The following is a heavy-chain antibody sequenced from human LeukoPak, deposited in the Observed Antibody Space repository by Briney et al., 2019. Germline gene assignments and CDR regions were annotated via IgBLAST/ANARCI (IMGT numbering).Heavy chain of an antibody. D-gene: IGHD4-23*01. CDR2: IYYSGST. Sequence: KSSETLSLTCTVSGGSISSYYWSWIRQPPGKGLEWIGYIYYSGSTNYNPSLKSRVTISVDTSKNQFSLKLSSVTAADTAVYYCASQTIRSTTVVNRSFDYWGQGTLVTVSS. CDR3: ASQTIRSTTVVNRSFDY. J-gene: IGHJ4*02. CDR1: GGSISSYY. V-gene: IGHV4-59*01.